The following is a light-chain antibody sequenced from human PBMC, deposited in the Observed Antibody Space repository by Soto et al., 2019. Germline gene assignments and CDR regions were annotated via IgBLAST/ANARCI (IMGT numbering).Light chain of an antibody. J-gene: IGLJ3*02. V-gene: IGLV2-23*01. CDR2: EDN. CDR1: SSDVGSYNL. Sequence: QSALTQPASVSGSPGQSITISCTGTSSDVGSYNLVSWYQHHPGTAPKLMIYEDNKRASGVSNRFSGSTSGIAASLTISFLQAEDEADYYCCSYAGSSTWVFGGGTKLTVL. CDR3: CSYAGSSTWV.